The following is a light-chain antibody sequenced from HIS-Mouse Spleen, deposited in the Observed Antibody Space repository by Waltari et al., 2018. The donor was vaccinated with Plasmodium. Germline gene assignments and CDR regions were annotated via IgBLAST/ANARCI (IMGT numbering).Light chain of an antibody. CDR3: QQYNNWSFT. V-gene: IGKV3-15*01. CDR1: QSVSSN. Sequence: EIVMTQSPATQSVSPGDRATLSCRASQSVSSNLAWYQQKPGQAPRLLIYGASTRATGSPARFSGSGSGTEFTLTISSLQSEDFAVYYCQQYNNWSFTFGPGTKVDIK. J-gene: IGKJ3*01. CDR2: GAS.